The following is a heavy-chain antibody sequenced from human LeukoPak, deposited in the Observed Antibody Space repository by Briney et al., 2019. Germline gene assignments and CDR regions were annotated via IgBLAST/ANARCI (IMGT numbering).Heavy chain of an antibody. CDR2: IKQDGSEK. CDR3: ARDYGEPYFDY. V-gene: IGHV3-7*01. D-gene: IGHD4-17*01. Sequence: QPGGSLRLSCAASGFTFSSYLMSWVRQAPGKGLEWVANIKQDGSEKYYVDSVKGRFTVSRDNAKNSLYLQMNSLRAEDTAVYYCARDYGEPYFDYWSQGTLVTVSS. J-gene: IGHJ4*02. CDR1: GFTFSSYL.